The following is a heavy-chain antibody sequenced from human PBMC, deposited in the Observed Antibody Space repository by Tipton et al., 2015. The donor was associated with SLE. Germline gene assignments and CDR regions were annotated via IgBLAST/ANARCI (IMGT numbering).Heavy chain of an antibody. CDR2: ITSNSGRV. CDR3: AIGAPIDN. Sequence: SLRLSCAASGFSFDDYAMYWVRRPPGKGLEWVSGITSNSGRVGYADSVKGRFTISRDNAKNSLFLQMNSLRREDTAIYYCAIGAPIDNWGQGVLVTVSS. J-gene: IGHJ4*02. CDR1: GFSFDDYA. D-gene: IGHD4/OR15-4a*01. V-gene: IGHV3-9*01.